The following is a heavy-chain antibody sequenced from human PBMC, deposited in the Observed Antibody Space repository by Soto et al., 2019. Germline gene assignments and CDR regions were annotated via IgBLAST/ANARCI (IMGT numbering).Heavy chain of an antibody. Sequence: SQTLSLTCAITGDSVSSNSAGWSWVRQSPSRGLEWLGRTYYRSKWYYEYAVSVRGRITINPDTSKNQYSLQLDSVTPEDTAVYFCARGEQYSGRIFDYWGQGTLVTVS. D-gene: IGHD1-26*01. CDR1: GDSVSSNSAG. J-gene: IGHJ4*01. CDR3: ARGEQYSGRIFDY. V-gene: IGHV6-1*01. CDR2: TYYRSKWYY.